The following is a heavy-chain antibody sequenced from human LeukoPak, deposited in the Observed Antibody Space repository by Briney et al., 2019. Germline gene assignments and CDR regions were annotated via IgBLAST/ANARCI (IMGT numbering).Heavy chain of an antibody. CDR1: GGSISSYY. V-gene: IGHV4-59*01. Sequence: SETLSLTCTVSGGSISSYYWSWIRQPPGKGLEWIGYIYYSGSTNYNPSLKSRVTISVDTSKNQFSLKLSSVTAADTAVYYCARVVRGASYYFDYWGQGTLVTVSS. CDR3: ARVVRGASYYFDY. D-gene: IGHD3-10*01. J-gene: IGHJ4*02. CDR2: IYYSGST.